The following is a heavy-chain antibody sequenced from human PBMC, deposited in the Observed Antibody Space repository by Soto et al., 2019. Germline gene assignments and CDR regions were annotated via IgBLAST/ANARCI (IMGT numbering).Heavy chain of an antibody. V-gene: IGHV4-31*11. Sequence: SETLSVTCGVYGGSISGYYWSWISKHPGKGLEWIGYIYYSGSTYYNPSLKSRVTISVDTSKNQFSLKLSSVTAADTAVYYCARYYNSSSWYLAYYYYGMDVWGQGTTVTVSS. J-gene: IGHJ6*02. CDR2: IYYSGST. CDR1: GGSISGYY. CDR3: ARYYNSSSWYLAYYYYGMDV. D-gene: IGHD6-13*01.